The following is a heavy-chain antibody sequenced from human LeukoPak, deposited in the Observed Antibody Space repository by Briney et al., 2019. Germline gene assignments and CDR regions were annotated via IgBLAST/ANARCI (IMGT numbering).Heavy chain of an antibody. CDR3: ARAARHCSGGSCLSPRGFDI. V-gene: IGHV7-4-1*02. Sequence: GASVKVSCKASGYTFTTYAMNWVRQSPGQGLEWMGWINTDTGNPAYAQGFTGRFVFSLDTSGSTAYLQISSLKAEDTAVYYCARAARHCSGGSCLSPRGFDIWGQGTMVTVSS. J-gene: IGHJ3*02. D-gene: IGHD2-15*01. CDR2: INTDTGNP. CDR1: GYTFTTYA.